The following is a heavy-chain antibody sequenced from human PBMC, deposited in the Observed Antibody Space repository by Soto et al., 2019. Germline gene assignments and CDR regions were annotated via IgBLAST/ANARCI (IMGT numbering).Heavy chain of an antibody. J-gene: IGHJ4*02. CDR1: GVSFSGYY. V-gene: IGHV4-34*01. CDR2: INHSGST. Sequence: QVQLQQWGAGLLKPSETLSLTCAVYGVSFSGYYWSWIRQPPGKGLEWSGEINHSGSTNYNPSLKSRVTISVYTSQNKFSLKLSSVTAAATAVYYRARAAPRCCRGGSCCSGRDYWGQGTRVTVSS. D-gene: IGHD2-15*01. CDR3: ARAAPRCCRGGSCCSGRDY.